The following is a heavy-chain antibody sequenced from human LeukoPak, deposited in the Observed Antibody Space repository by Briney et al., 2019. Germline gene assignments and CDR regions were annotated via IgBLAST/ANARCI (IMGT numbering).Heavy chain of an antibody. CDR3: ARIRWYGSSWYFDY. CDR1: GLSFSSYW. Sequence: GGSLRLSCAASGLSFSSYWMXXXXXXXXXXXXXXXXIKEDXSEKYYVDSVKGRXXXSRDXXXXXLYLQMNSLGAEGTNTAVYYCARIRWYGSSWYFDYWGQGTLVTVSS. D-gene: IGHD6-13*01. V-gene: IGHV3-7*01. CDR2: IKEDXSEK. J-gene: IGHJ4*02.